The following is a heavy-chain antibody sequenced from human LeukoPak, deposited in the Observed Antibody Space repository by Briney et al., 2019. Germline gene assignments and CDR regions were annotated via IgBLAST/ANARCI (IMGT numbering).Heavy chain of an antibody. D-gene: IGHD3-10*01. CDR1: GYTFTSYG. CDR2: ISAYNGNT. J-gene: IGHJ3*02. V-gene: IGHV1-18*01. CDR3: ARGGDYYGSGSPDAFDI. Sequence: APVKVSCKASGYTFTSYGISWVRQAPGQGLEWMGWISAYNGNTNYAQKLQGRVTMTTDTSTSTAYMELRSLRSDDTAVYYCARGGDYYGSGSPDAFDIWGQGTMVTVSS.